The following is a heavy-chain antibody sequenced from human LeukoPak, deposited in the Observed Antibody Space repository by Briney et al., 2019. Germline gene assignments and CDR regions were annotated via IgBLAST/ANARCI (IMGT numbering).Heavy chain of an antibody. V-gene: IGHV1-18*01. CDR2: ISAYNGNT. D-gene: IGHD3-3*01. CDR1: GYTFTSYG. CDR3: ARGPGGFWSGYYFIPAGDY. J-gene: IGHJ4*02. Sequence: ASVKVSCKASGYTFTSYGISWVRQAPGQGLEWMGWISAYNGNTNYAQKLQGRVTMTTDTSTSTAYMELRSLRSDDTAVYYCARGPGGFWSGYYFIPAGDYWGQGTLVTVSS.